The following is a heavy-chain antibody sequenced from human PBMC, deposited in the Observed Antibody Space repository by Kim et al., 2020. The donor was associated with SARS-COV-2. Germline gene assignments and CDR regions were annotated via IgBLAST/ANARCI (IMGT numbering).Heavy chain of an antibody. D-gene: IGHD3-10*01. CDR3: ARVRRGVSSSPMDY. CDR2: INPNSGGT. J-gene: IGHJ4*02. CDR1: GYTFTGYY. V-gene: IGHV1-2*04. Sequence: ASVKVSCKASGYTFTGYYMHWVRQAPGQGLEWMGWINPNSGGTNYAQKFQGWVTMTRDTSISTAYMELSRLRSDDTAVYYCARVRRGVSSSPMDYWGQGTLVTVSS.